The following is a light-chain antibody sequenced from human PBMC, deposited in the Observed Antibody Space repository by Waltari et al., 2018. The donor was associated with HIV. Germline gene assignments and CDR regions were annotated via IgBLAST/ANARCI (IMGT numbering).Light chain of an antibody. CDR2: EVR. J-gene: IGLJ3*02. V-gene: IGLV2-14*03. CDR1: NGDIGGYDF. CDR3: SSYTNSRTLWV. Sequence: LTQPASVSGSPGQSITISCTGTNGDIGGYDFVSWYQQYPGKAPKFIIYEVRNRPSGVSHRFSGSKSGNTASLTISGLQPEDEATYYCSSYTNSRTLWVFGGGTRLTVL.